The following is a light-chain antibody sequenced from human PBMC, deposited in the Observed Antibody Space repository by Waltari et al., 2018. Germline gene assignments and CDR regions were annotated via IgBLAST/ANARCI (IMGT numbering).Light chain of an antibody. CDR2: DVT. Sequence: QSALTQPASVSGSPGQSITISCTGTNSDVGGYNYVSWYQQHPGKAPKLMIYDVTNRPSGVSNRFSGSKSDNTASLTISRLQAEVEADYYCSSYTTSATWVFGGGTKLTVL. CDR1: NSDVGGYNY. J-gene: IGLJ3*02. V-gene: IGLV2-14*03. CDR3: SSYTTSATWV.